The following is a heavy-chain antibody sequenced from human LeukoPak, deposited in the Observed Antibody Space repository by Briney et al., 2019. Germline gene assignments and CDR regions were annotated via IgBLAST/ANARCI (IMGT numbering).Heavy chain of an antibody. V-gene: IGHV3-23*01. J-gene: IGHJ4*02. CDR3: AKEKTYYDFWSGYSPRYFDY. CDR2: LRGSGGST. D-gene: IGHD3-3*01. CDR1: GFTFSSYA. Sequence: GGSLRLSCAASGFTFSSYAMSWVRQAPGKGLEWVSALRGSGGSTYYADSVKGRFTISRDNSKNTLYLQVNSLRAEDTAVYYCAKEKTYYDFWSGYSPRYFDYWGQGTLVTVSS.